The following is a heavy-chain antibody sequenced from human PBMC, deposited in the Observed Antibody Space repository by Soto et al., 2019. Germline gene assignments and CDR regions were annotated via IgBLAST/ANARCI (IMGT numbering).Heavy chain of an antibody. V-gene: IGHV3-48*03. D-gene: IGHD4-17*01. J-gene: IGHJ4*02. CDR1: GFTFSSYE. CDR3: ARAPYGDYFDY. Sequence: SGGSLRLSCAASGFTFSSYEMNWVRQAPGKGLEWVSYISSTGNTIYYADSVKGRLTISRDNAKNSLYLQMTSLRAEDTAVYFCARAPYGDYFDYWGQGTLVTVSS. CDR2: ISSTGNTI.